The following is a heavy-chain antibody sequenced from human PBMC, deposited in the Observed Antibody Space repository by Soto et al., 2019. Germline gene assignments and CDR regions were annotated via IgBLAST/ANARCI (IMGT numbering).Heavy chain of an antibody. D-gene: IGHD6-6*01. Sequence: GGSLRLSCAASGFTFSSYAMSWVRQAPGKGLEWVSAISGSGGSTYYADSAKGRFTISRDNSKNTLYLQMNSLRAEDTAVYYCAKSPREQLVRPYSNGIDVWGQGTTVTVSS. CDR3: AKSPREQLVRPYSNGIDV. J-gene: IGHJ6*02. V-gene: IGHV3-23*01. CDR1: GFTFSSYA. CDR2: ISGSGGST.